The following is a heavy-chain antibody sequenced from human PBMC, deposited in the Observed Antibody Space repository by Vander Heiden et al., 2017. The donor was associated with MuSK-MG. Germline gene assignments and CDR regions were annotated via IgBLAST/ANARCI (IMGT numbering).Heavy chain of an antibody. CDR3: ARGRLVVGGAATAWFDP. Sequence: QVQLQQWGAGLLKPSEPLSLTCAVYGGSFSGYYWSWIRQPPGKGLEWIGEINHSGSTNYNPSLKRRVTISVDTSKNQFSLKLSSVPAADTAVYYCARGRLVVGGAATAWFDPWGQGTLVTVSS. CDR2: INHSGST. CDR1: GGSFSGYY. J-gene: IGHJ5*02. D-gene: IGHD2-15*01. V-gene: IGHV4-34*01.